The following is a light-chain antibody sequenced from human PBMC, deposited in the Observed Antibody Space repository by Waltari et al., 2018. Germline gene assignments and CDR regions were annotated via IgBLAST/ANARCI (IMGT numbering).Light chain of an antibody. CDR1: QNIYSS. CDR3: QQSSDWPPPT. J-gene: IGKJ4*01. V-gene: IGKV3-11*01. CDR2: EGK. Sequence: EIVLTQSPVTVSVSPGGRVTLYCRASQNIYSSLAWYQQKPGQPPRLLIYEGKFRAWGLPDRFTGRGSGTNFTLTISSLEPEDFAVYYCQQSSDWPPPTFGGGTTVEI.